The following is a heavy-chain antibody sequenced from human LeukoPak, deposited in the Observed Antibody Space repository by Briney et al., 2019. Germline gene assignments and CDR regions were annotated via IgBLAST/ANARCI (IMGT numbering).Heavy chain of an antibody. CDR3: ASDSSGYYYFDY. CDR2: IYYSGST. J-gene: IGHJ4*02. CDR1: GVSISSSSYY. V-gene: IGHV4-39*01. D-gene: IGHD3-22*01. Sequence: PSETLSLTCTVSGVSISSSSYYWGWIRQPPGKGLEWIGSIYYSGSTYYNPSLKSRVTISVDTSKNQFSLRLSSVTAADTAVYYCASDSSGYYYFDYWGQGTLVTVSS.